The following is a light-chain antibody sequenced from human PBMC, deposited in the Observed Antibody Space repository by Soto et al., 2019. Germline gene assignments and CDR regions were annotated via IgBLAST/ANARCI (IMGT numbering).Light chain of an antibody. J-gene: IGLJ1*01. Sequence: QSVLTQPASVSGSPGQSITISCTGTSSDVGAYNYVSWYQHHPGKVPKLLIYEVTNRPSGVSDRVSVSKSGNTASLTISGLQAEDEADYYCSSNSDSSTLFVFGTGTKVTVL. CDR1: SSDVGAYNY. CDR2: EVT. CDR3: SSNSDSSTLFV. V-gene: IGLV2-14*01.